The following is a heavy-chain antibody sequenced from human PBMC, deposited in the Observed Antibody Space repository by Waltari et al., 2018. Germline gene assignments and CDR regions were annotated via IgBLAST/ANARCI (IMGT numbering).Heavy chain of an antibody. V-gene: IGHV4-39*01. D-gene: IGHD1-26*01. J-gene: IGHJ4*02. CDR1: VASISSSTSY. Sequence: QLQLQGSGPGLVKPSETLSLTCTVSVASISSSTSYWGWIRQPPGKGLEWIGSIYYSGSTYYNPSLKTRVTISVDTSKNQFSLRLTSVTAADTAVYFCARHGGSYSHYFDYWGQGTLVTVSS. CDR3: ARHGGSYSHYFDY. CDR2: IYYSGST.